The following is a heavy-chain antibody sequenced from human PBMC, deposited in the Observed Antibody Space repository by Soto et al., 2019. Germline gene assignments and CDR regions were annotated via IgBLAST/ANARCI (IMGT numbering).Heavy chain of an antibody. CDR2: ITPFNGNT. J-gene: IGHJ3*02. D-gene: IGHD1-26*01. CDR3: ARSGGSYSHDAFDI. Sequence: SVKVSCKASGYTFTYRYLHWVRQAPGQALEWMGWITPFNGNTNYAQKFQDRVTITRDRSMSTAYMELSSLRSEDTAMYYCARSGGSYSHDAFDIWGQGTMVTVSS. CDR1: GYTFTYRY. V-gene: IGHV1-45*02.